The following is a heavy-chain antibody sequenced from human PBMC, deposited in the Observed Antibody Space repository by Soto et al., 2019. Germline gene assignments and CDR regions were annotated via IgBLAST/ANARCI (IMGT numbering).Heavy chain of an antibody. Sequence: QVQLVQSGAEVKKPGSSVKVSCKASGGTFSSYTISWVRQAPGQGLEWMGRIIPILGIANYAQKFQGRVTITADKFTSTAYMELSSLRSEDTAVYYCARGDSSYCSGGSCYLEDYWGQGTLVTVSS. J-gene: IGHJ4*02. CDR1: GGTFSSYT. V-gene: IGHV1-69*02. CDR3: ARGDSSYCSGGSCYLEDY. CDR2: IIPILGIA. D-gene: IGHD2-15*01.